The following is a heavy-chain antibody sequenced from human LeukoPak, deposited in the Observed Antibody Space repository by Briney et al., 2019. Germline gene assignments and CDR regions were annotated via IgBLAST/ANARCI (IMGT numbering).Heavy chain of an antibody. J-gene: IGHJ4*02. D-gene: IGHD3-10*01. CDR3: AKEDGNYGSGRYYYFDY. CDR2: INPNSGGT. Sequence: ASVTVSCKASGYTFTGYYMHWVRQAPGQGLEWMGWINPNSGGTNYAQKFQGRVTMTRDTSISTAYMELSRLRSDDTAVYYCAKEDGNYGSGRYYYFDYWGQGTLVTVSS. V-gene: IGHV1-2*02. CDR1: GYTFTGYY.